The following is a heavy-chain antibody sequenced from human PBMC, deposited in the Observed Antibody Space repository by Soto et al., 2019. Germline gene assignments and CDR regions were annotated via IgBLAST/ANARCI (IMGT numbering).Heavy chain of an antibody. Sequence: QVQLQQSGPGLVRPSQTLSLTCTVSGVTVSSDAYYWSWIRQPPGKGLEWIGNIYNKGNTYYNPSLKSRLVIGLDTSKNKFSLSLSSVTASDTAVYYCARYRFSGNRWSKFDYWGQGTLITVSS. V-gene: IGHV4-31*03. D-gene: IGHD3-16*02. CDR3: ARYRFSGNRWSKFDY. CDR1: GVTVSSDAYY. CDR2: IYNKGNT. J-gene: IGHJ4*02.